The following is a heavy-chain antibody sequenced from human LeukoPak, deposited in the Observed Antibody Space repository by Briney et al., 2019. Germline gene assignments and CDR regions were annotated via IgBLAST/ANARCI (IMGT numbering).Heavy chain of an antibody. V-gene: IGHV1-2*02. CDR2: INPNSGGT. J-gene: IGHJ5*02. Sequence: ASVKVSCTASGYTFTGYYMHWVRQAPGQGLEWMGWINPNSGGTNYAQKFQGRVTMTRDTSISTAYMELSRLRSDDTAVYYCARSISSYDFWSGYCNWFDPWGQGTLVTVSS. CDR3: ARSISSYDFWSGYCNWFDP. D-gene: IGHD3-3*01. CDR1: GYTFTGYY.